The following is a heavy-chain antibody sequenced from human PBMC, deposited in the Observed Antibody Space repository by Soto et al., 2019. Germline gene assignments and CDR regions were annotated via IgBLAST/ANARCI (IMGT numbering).Heavy chain of an antibody. J-gene: IGHJ3*02. CDR3: AKDHLRDSSGYYLANDAFDI. Sequence: GGSLRLSCVASGFTFSDYSMNWVRQAPGKGLEWISYISSSDIPIYYADSVKGRFTISRDNAKNPLYLQMNSLRAEDTAVYYCAKDHLRDSSGYYLANDAFDIWGQGTMVTVS. CDR1: GFTFSDYS. CDR2: ISSSDIPI. V-gene: IGHV3-48*01. D-gene: IGHD3-22*01.